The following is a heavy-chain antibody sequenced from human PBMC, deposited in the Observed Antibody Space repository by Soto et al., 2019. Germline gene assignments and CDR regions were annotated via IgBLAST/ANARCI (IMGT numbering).Heavy chain of an antibody. Sequence: EVQLLESGGGFVQPGGSLTLSCAASGFTFSDYTMTWVRQAPGKVLECVSVILSDHNTYYADSVRGRFTISRDNSKNTLYLEMNSLRAEDTAVYYCARRTSGYFGYWGQGALVTVSS. D-gene: IGHD6-19*01. V-gene: IGHV3-23*03. CDR2: ILSDHNT. CDR1: GFTFSDYT. J-gene: IGHJ4*02. CDR3: ARRTSGYFGY.